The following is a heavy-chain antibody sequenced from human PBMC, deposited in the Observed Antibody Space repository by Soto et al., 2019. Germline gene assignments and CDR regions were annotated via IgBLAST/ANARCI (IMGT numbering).Heavy chain of an antibody. J-gene: IGHJ4*02. CDR1: GAPFKNDI. Sequence: QVQLVQSGAEVKKPGSSVKVSCKTSGAPFKNDIITWVRQAPGQGLEWMGRVIPLLDIAVYAQKFQGRVTITADQSTSTAYIEMNSLRSEDTAVYYCVRNSPIGSTFSGTAAIDYWGQGTLVTVSS. CDR3: VRNSPIGSTFSGTAAIDY. V-gene: IGHV1-69*02. D-gene: IGHD5-12*01. CDR2: VIPLLDIA.